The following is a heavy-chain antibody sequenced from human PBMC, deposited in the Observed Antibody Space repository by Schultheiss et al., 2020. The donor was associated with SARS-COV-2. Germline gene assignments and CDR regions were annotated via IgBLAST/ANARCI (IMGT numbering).Heavy chain of an antibody. J-gene: IGHJ6*02. CDR3: ARDAYYYDSRGGYYYYYGMDV. CDR2: IYTSGNT. Sequence: SQTLSLTCTVSGGSISSGGYYWSWIRQPAGKGLEWIGRIYTSGNTNYNPSLKSRVTMSVDTSKNQFSLKLSSVTAADTAVYYCARDAYYYDSRGGYYYYYGMDVWGQGTTVTVSS. CDR1: GGSISSGGYY. D-gene: IGHD3-22*01. V-gene: IGHV4-61*02.